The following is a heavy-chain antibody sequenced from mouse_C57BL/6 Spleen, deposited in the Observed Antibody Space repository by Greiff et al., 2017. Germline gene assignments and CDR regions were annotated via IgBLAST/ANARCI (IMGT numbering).Heavy chain of an antibody. CDR3: SRREPYDSNYAFAY. V-gene: IGHV1-9*01. CDR1: GYTFTGYW. D-gene: IGHD2-5*01. CDR2: ILPGSGST. J-gene: IGHJ3*01. Sequence: QVQLQLSGAELMKPGASVKLSCKATGYTFTGYWIEWVKQRPGHGLEWIGEILPGSGSTNYNEKFKGKATFTADTSSNTAYMQLSSRTTEDSAIDYGSRREPYDSNYAFAYWGQGTLVTVSA.